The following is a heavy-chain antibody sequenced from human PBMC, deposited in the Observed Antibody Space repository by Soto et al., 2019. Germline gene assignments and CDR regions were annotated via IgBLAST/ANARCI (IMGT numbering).Heavy chain of an antibody. CDR3: ARGDVLRFLEWFTRYGMDV. D-gene: IGHD3-3*01. CDR2: ISYDGSYK. CDR1: GFTFSSYG. V-gene: IGHV3-30*19. J-gene: IGHJ6*02. Sequence: GGSLRLSCAASGFTFSSYGMHWVRQAPGKGLEWVAIISYDGSYKYYADSVKGRFTISRDNSKNTLYLQMNSLRAEDTAVYYCARGDVLRFLEWFTRYGMDVWGQGTTVTVSS.